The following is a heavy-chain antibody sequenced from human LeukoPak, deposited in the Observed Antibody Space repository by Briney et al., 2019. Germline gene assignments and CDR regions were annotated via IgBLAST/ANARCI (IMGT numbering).Heavy chain of an antibody. CDR1: GGSISSSNW. CDR2: IFYSGST. J-gene: IGHJ4*02. V-gene: IGHV4-4*02. D-gene: IGHD5-24*01. Sequence: PSGTLSLTCAVSGGSISSSNWWSWVRQPPGKGLEWIGEIFYSGSTNYNPSLKSRVTISVDRSKNQLSLKLNSVTAADTAVYYCARDLDGYNPSFFYWGQGTLVTVSS. CDR3: ARDLDGYNPSFFY.